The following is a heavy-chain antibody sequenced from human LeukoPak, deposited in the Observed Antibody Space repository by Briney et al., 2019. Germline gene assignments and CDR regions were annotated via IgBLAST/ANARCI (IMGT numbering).Heavy chain of an antibody. J-gene: IGHJ4*02. CDR1: GFTFSSYS. Sequence: GGSLRLSCAASGFTFSSYSMNWVRQAPGKGLEWVSSISSSSSYIYYADSVKGRFTISRDNAENSLYLQMNSLRAEDTAVYYCARDSIEKYYYGSGYFDYWGQGTLVTVSS. CDR3: ARDSIEKYYYGSGYFDY. D-gene: IGHD3-10*01. CDR2: ISSSSSYI. V-gene: IGHV3-21*01.